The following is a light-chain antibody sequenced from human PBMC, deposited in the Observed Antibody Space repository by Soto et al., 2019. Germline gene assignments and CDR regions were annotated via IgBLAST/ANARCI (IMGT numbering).Light chain of an antibody. J-gene: IGLJ2*01. CDR2: SNN. Sequence: QSVLTQPPSASGTPGQRVTISCSGSSSNIGSNTVNWYQQLPGTAPKLLIYSNNQRPSGVPDRFSGSNPGPSASPAISWLPFGDEAYYYGATLEDSPIGPVFGGGTKLTVL. V-gene: IGLV1-44*01. CDR3: ATLEDSPIGPV. CDR1: SSNIGSNT.